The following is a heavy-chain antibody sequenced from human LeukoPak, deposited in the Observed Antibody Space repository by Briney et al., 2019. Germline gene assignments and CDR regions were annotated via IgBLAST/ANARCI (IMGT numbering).Heavy chain of an antibody. V-gene: IGHV3-48*03. CDR1: GFTFNNYE. CDR3: AREGRSGYDYPSELFDY. CDR2: MSISGTTI. D-gene: IGHD5-12*01. Sequence: GGSLRLSCAASGFTFNNYEMNWVRQAPGKGLEWVSYMSISGTTIYYADLVKGRFTISRDNAKNSLFLQMNSLRAEDTAVYYCAREGRSGYDYPSELFDYWGQGTLVTVSS. J-gene: IGHJ4*02.